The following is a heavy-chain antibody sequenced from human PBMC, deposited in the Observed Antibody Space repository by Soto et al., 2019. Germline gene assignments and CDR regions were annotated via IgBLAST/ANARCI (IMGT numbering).Heavy chain of an antibody. V-gene: IGHV1-69*01. CDR1: GGTFRNLA. Sequence: QVQLVQSGAEVKKPGSSVKVSCKASGGTFRNLAINWVRQAPGQGLEWMGGFIPIIGGGINAQKFQGRVIITSHESTSTAYMELSSLKSADTAMYFCARRSVSHLNAFDFWGRGTMVTVSS. CDR3: ARRSVSHLNAFDF. J-gene: IGHJ3*01. CDR2: FIPIIGGG.